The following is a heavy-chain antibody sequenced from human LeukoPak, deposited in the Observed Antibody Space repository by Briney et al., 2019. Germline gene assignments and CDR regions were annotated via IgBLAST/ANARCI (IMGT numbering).Heavy chain of an antibody. J-gene: IGHJ4*02. CDR3: ARDGDYHYFDC. D-gene: IGHD4-17*01. CDR1: GGSISSDY. Sequence: SETLSLTCTVSGGSISSDYWSWIRQSAGKGLEWIGRIYTSGDTNYNPSLKSRVTMSVDTSKNQFSLKLSSVTAADTAVYYCARDGDYHYFDCWGQGTLVTVSS. V-gene: IGHV4-4*07. CDR2: IYTSGDT.